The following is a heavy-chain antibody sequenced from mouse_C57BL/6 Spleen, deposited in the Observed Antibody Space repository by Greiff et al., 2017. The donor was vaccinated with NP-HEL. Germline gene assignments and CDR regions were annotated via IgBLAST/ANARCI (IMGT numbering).Heavy chain of an antibody. J-gene: IGHJ4*01. V-gene: IGHV1-80*01. CDR2: IYPGAGDT. CDR3: ARGEVTTGYAMDY. D-gene: IGHD2-1*01. Sequence: QVQLQQSGAELVKPGASVKISCKASGYEFSSYWLTWVKQRPGKGLEWIGQIYPGAGDTNYNGKFKGKATLTADKSSSTAYMQLSSLTSEDSAVFFCARGEVTTGYAMDYWGQGTSVTVSS. CDR1: GYEFSSYW.